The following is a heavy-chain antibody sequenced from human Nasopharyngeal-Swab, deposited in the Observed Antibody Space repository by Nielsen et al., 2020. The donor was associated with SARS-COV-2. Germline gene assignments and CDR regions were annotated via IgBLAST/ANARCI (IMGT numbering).Heavy chain of an antibody. D-gene: IGHD6-6*01. CDR1: GGSISSGGYS. CDR3: ARLDSRSSGDY. Sequence: SETLSLTCAVSGGSISSGGYSWSWIRQPPGKGLEWIGYIYHSGSTNYNPSLKSRVTISVDTSKNQFSLKLSSVTAADTAVYYCARLDSRSSGDYWGQGSLVTVSS. J-gene: IGHJ4*02. CDR2: IYHSGST. V-gene: IGHV4-30-2*01.